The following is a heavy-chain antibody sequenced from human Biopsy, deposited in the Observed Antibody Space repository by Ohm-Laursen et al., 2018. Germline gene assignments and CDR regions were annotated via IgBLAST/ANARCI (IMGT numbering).Heavy chain of an antibody. V-gene: IGHV3-9*01. CDR3: ARVLWKIVVAPGAIANNWFDP. D-gene: IGHD2-2*01. J-gene: IGHJ5*02. CDR1: GFIFDDYA. Sequence: SLRLSCAAPGFIFDDYAMHWVRQAPGKGLEWVSSITWNSGTIDYVDSVKGRFTISRDNAKNSLYLQMDSLEAEDTAVYYCARVLWKIVVAPGAIANNWFDPWGQGTLVTVSS. CDR2: ITWNSGTI.